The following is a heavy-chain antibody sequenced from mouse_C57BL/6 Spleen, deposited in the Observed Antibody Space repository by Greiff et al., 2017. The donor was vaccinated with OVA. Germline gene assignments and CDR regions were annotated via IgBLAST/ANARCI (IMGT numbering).Heavy chain of an antibody. CDR2: IDPNNGGT. V-gene: IGHV1-72*01. Sequence: VQLQQPGAELVKPGASVKLSCKASGYTFTSYWMHWVKQRPGRGLEWIGSIDPNNGGTKYNEKFKSKATLTVDKASSTAYMQLSSLTSEDSAVYYCARSETTCYFDVWGTGTTVTVSS. CDR1: GYTFTSYW. D-gene: IGHD2-12*01. CDR3: ARSETTCYFDV. J-gene: IGHJ1*03.